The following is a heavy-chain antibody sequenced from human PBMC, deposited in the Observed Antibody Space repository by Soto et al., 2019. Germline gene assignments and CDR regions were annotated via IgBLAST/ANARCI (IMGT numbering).Heavy chain of an antibody. V-gene: IGHV4-61*01. CDR1: SGSVRSGNYN. D-gene: IGHD2-15*01. Sequence: SETLSLTCTASSGSVRSGNYNWSWIRQTPGKGLEWIGHVYRSGATYYNPSLNRRATISLDTSKNQFTLTLISATAAETASYYCARHASPLARPGQDFDCWGQGTQVTVSS. CDR3: ARHASPLARPGQDFDC. CDR2: VYRSGAT. J-gene: IGHJ4*02.